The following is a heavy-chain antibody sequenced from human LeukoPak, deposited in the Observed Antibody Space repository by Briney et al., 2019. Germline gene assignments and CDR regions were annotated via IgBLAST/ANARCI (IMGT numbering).Heavy chain of an antibody. CDR3: ARVSAPSLERELLGFFDY. J-gene: IGHJ4*02. D-gene: IGHD1-26*01. CDR1: GFTFDDYG. CDR2: INWNGGST. V-gene: IGHV3-20*04. Sequence: PGGSLRLSCAASGFTFDDYGMSWVRQAPGKGLEWVSGINWNGGSTGYADSVKGRFTISRDNAKNSLYLQMNSLGAEDTALYYCARVSAPSLERELLGFFDYWGQGTLVTVSS.